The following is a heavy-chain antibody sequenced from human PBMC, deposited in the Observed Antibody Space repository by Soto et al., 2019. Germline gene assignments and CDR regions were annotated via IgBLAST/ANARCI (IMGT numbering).Heavy chain of an antibody. Sequence: SETLSLTCTDSGGSISSYYWSWIRQPPGKGLEWIGYIYYSGSTNYNPSLKSRVTISVDTSKNQFSLRLSSVTAADTAVYYCAREVRGYDILTGYYTRGYYGMDVWGQGTTVPVSS. D-gene: IGHD3-9*01. CDR3: AREVRGYDILTGYYTRGYYGMDV. J-gene: IGHJ6*02. CDR1: GGSISSYY. CDR2: IYYSGST. V-gene: IGHV4-59*01.